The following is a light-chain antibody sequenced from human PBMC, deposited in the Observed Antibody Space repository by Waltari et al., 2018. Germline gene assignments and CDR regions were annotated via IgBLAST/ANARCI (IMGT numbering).Light chain of an antibody. V-gene: IGLV1-47*01. J-gene: IGLJ2*01. CDR1: SANIGSNY. Sequence: QSVLTKPPSASGPPGQRVTISGSGSSANIGSNYVYWYQQLPGTAPKLLIYRNNQRPSGVPDRFSGAKSGTSASLAISGLRSEDEADYYCAAWDDSLSGPVFGGGTKLTV. CDR2: RNN. CDR3: AAWDDSLSGPV.